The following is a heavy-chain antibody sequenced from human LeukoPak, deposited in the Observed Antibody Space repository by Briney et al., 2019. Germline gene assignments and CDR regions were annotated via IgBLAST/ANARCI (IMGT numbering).Heavy chain of an antibody. CDR3: ARDPITIFGVVQGGFDY. Sequence: GASVKVSCKASGYTFTGYYMHWVRQAPGQGLEWIGWINPNSGGTNYAQKFQGRVTMTRDTSISTAYMELSRLRSDDTAVYCCARDPITIFGVVQGGFDYWGQGTLVTVSS. V-gene: IGHV1-2*02. J-gene: IGHJ4*02. D-gene: IGHD3-3*01. CDR2: INPNSGGT. CDR1: GYTFTGYY.